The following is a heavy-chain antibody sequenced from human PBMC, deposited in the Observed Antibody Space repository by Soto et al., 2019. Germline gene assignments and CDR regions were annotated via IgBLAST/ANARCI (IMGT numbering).Heavy chain of an antibody. D-gene: IGHD3-16*01. V-gene: IGHV3-33*01. CDR1: RLTFSTYD. Sequence: QVQLVESGGDVVQPGTSLRLSCAASRLTFSTYDMHWVRQAPGKGLEWVALIWSDASREFYADSVKGRFSISRDNSKNTLFLQMNGLRAEDTAVYYCAGEPKGGAYDMDVLGQGTTVTVSS. CDR3: AGEPKGGAYDMDV. CDR2: IWSDASRE. J-gene: IGHJ6*02.